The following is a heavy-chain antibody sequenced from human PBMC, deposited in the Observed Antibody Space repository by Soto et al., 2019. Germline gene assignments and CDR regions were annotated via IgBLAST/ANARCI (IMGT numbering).Heavy chain of an antibody. D-gene: IGHD3-16*01. J-gene: IGHJ5*02. V-gene: IGHV4-39*02. CDR2: VYYTGTT. CDR3: ASLKCAYFISTYNWLDP. CDR1: GGSISSSSYY. Sequence: SETLSLTCNVSGGSISSSSYYWGWIRQPPGKGLEWIGSVYYTGTTYYNPSLKSRVTISVDTSKNHFSLKVTSLTAADTSVYYCASLKCAYFISTYNWLDPWGQGIQVTVSS.